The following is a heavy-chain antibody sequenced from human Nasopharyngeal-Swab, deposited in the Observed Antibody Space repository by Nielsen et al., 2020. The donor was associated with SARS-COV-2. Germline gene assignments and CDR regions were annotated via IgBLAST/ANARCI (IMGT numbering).Heavy chain of an antibody. Sequence: GESLKISCAASGFTFSSYWMHWVRQAPGKGLVWVSRINSDGSSTSYADSVKGRFTISRDNAKNTLYLQMNSLRAEDTAVYYCARVAAAGTLYYYYYTDVWGKGTTVTVSS. V-gene: IGHV3-74*01. CDR1: GFTFSSYW. J-gene: IGHJ6*03. CDR2: INSDGSST. D-gene: IGHD6-13*01. CDR3: ARVAAAGTLYYYYYTDV.